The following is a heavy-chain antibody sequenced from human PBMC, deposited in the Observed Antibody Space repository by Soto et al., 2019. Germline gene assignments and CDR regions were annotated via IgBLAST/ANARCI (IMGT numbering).Heavy chain of an antibody. CDR2: ISASGDAT. CDR3: AKKVTIYAVDLADY. D-gene: IGHD3-3*01. Sequence: GGSLRLSCAASGFTFSDFGMSWVRQAPGKGLEWVSVISASGDATYYAASVKGRFTLSRDNSKNTLYLQMNSLTVADTAVYYCAKKVTIYAVDLADYSGQGTQVTVSS. V-gene: IGHV3-23*01. CDR1: GFTFSDFG. J-gene: IGHJ4*02.